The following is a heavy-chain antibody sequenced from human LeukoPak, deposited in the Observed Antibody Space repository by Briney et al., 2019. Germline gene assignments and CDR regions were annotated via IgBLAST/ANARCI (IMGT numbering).Heavy chain of an antibody. CDR2: INSGGSST. D-gene: IGHD2-8*01. CDR1: GFTFSSYW. V-gene: IGHV3-74*01. Sequence: GGSLRLSCAASGFTFSSYWMHWVRQAPGKELVWVSRINSGGSSTSYADSVKGRFTISRDNAKNTLYLQMNSLRAEDTAVYYCARVLGYCTNGVCSTPYYYYYGMDVWGQGTTVTVSS. J-gene: IGHJ6*02. CDR3: ARVLGYCTNGVCSTPYYYYYGMDV.